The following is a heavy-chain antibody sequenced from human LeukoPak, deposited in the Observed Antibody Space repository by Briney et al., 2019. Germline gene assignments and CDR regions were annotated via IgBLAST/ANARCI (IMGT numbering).Heavy chain of an antibody. CDR2: IWYDGSNK. J-gene: IGHJ4*02. D-gene: IGHD3-16*02. V-gene: IGHV3-33*08. CDR1: GFTFSSYA. Sequence: PGGSLRLSCAASGFTFSSYAMHWVRQAPGKGLEWVAVIWYDGSNKYYADSVKGRFTISRDDSKNTLYLQMNSLRAEDTAVYYCARNLNVITFGGVIAHWGQGTLVTVSS. CDR3: ARNLNVITFGGVIAH.